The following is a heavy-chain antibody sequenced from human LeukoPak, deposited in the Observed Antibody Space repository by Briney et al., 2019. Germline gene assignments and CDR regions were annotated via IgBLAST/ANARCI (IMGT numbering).Heavy chain of an antibody. CDR3: ARGRRWLRFDY. V-gene: IGHV4-34*01. CDR1: GGSFSGYY. J-gene: IGHJ4*02. Sequence: TPSETLSLTCAVYGGSFSGYYWSWIRQPPGKGLEWIGEINHSGSTNYNPSLKSRVTISIDTSKNQFSLKLSSVTAADTAVYYCARGRRWLRFDYWGQGTLVTVSS. CDR2: INHSGST. D-gene: IGHD5-12*01.